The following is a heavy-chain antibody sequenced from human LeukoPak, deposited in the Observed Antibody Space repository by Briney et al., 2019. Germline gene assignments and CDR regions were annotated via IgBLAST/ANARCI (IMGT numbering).Heavy chain of an antibody. V-gene: IGHV4-34*01. CDR2: INHSGST. Sequence: SETLSPTCAVYGGSFSGYYWSWIRQPPGKGLEWIGEINHSGSTNYNPSLKSRVTISVDTSKNQFSLKLSSVTAADTAVYYCARDNVDTATLYYFDYWGQGTLVTVSS. D-gene: IGHD5-18*01. J-gene: IGHJ4*02. CDR3: ARDNVDTATLYYFDY. CDR1: GGSFSGYY.